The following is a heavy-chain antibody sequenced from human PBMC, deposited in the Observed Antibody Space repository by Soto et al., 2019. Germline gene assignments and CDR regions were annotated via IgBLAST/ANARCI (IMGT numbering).Heavy chain of an antibody. CDR2: INPKSGGT. D-gene: IGHD6-19*01. Sequence: QVQLVQSGAEVKKPGASVKVSCKASGYSFTDYYLHWVRQAPGQGLEYLGWINPKSGGTSYPQKFQGRVTMTRATSIDTAYMVLSRLRSDDTALYFCARDVAGDDYFGSWGQGTLVTVSS. J-gene: IGHJ4*02. V-gene: IGHV1-2*02. CDR1: GYSFTDYY. CDR3: ARDVAGDDYFGS.